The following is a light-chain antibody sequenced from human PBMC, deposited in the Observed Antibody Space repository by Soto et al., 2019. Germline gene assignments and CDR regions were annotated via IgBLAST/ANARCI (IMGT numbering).Light chain of an antibody. CDR1: SSDVGGYNY. CDR2: DVS. CDR3: SSYTSSSTYV. V-gene: IGLV2-14*01. J-gene: IGLJ1*01. Sequence: QSVLTKPASVSGSPGQSIAISCTGTSSDVGGYNYVSWYQQHPGKAPKLMVYDVSSRPSGVSNRFSGSKSGNTASLTISGLQAEDEADYYCSSYTSSSTYVFGTGTKVTVL.